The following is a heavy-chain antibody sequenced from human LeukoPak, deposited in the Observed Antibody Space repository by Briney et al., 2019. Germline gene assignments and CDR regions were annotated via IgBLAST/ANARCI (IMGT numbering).Heavy chain of an antibody. CDR2: ISGNGGST. Sequence: GGSLRLSCAASGFTFADYAMHWVRHAQGKGLEWVSLISGNGGSTIYADSVKGRFTISRDNSKNSLYLQMNSLRTEDTALYYCAKEYGDYGYYFDYWGQGTLVTVSS. CDR3: AKEYGDYGYYFDY. D-gene: IGHD4-17*01. J-gene: IGHJ4*02. V-gene: IGHV3-43*02. CDR1: GFTFADYA.